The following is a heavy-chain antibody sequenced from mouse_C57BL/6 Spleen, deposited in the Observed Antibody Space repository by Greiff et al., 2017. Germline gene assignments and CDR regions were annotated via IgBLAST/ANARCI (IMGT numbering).Heavy chain of an antibody. J-gene: IGHJ1*03. D-gene: IGHD1-1*01. CDR2: ISYDGSN. CDR1: GYSITSGYY. CDR3: ARDYYGSRNWYFDV. Sequence: EVKLMESGPGLVKPSQSLSLTCSVTGYSITSGYYWNWIRQFPGNKLEWMGYISYDGSNNYNPSLKNRISITRDTSKNQFFLKLNSVTTEDTATYYCARDYYGSRNWYFDVWGTGTTVTVSS. V-gene: IGHV3-6*01.